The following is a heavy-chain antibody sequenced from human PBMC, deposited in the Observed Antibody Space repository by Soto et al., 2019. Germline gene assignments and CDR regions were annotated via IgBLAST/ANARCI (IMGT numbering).Heavy chain of an antibody. CDR2: ISYGGST. D-gene: IGHD3-3*01. Sequence: AESLILSCAASGFTFSSYAMHWVRQAPGKGLEWVAVISYGGSTYYADSVKGRFTISRDNSKNTLYLQMNSLRAEDTAVYYCAKNRAYYDFWSGYYGPYYYGMDVWGQGTTVTVSS. V-gene: IGHV3-30-3*02. CDR1: GFTFSSYA. J-gene: IGHJ6*02. CDR3: AKNRAYYDFWSGYYGPYYYGMDV.